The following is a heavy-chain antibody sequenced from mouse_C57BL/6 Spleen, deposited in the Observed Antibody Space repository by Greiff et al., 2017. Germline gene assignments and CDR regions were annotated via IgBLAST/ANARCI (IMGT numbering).Heavy chain of an antibody. Sequence: QVQLQQSGAELARPGASVKLSCKASGYTFTSYGISWVKQRTGQGLEWIGEIYPRSGNTYYNEKFKGKATLNADKSSSTAYMELRSLTSEDSAVYFCARSGDYYGSSYWYFDVWGTGTTVTVSS. V-gene: IGHV1-81*01. J-gene: IGHJ1*03. D-gene: IGHD1-1*01. CDR1: GYTFTSYG. CDR2: IYPRSGNT. CDR3: ARSGDYYGSSYWYFDV.